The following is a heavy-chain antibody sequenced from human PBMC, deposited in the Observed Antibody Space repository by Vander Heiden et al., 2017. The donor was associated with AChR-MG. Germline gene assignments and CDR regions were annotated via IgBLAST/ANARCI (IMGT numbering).Heavy chain of an antibody. CDR3: AKDRYGSGSYPLIDY. D-gene: IGHD3-10*01. V-gene: IGHV3-30*18. Sequence: QVPPVESGRGVVQPGRSLRLSCAASAFTFSGYGMHWVRQAPGKGLEWVAVISYDGSNKYYADSVKGRFTISRDNSKNTLYLQMNSLRAEDTAVYYCAKDRYGSGSYPLIDYWGQGTLVTVSS. CDR2: ISYDGSNK. J-gene: IGHJ4*02. CDR1: AFTFSGYG.